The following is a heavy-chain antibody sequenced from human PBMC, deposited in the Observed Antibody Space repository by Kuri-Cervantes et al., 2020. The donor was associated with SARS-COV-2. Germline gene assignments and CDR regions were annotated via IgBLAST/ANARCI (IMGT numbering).Heavy chain of an antibody. CDR2: IIPVLRVE. CDR3: ARDSEFTRDAFEI. Sequence: SVQVSCKASGGTLSTYTVTWVRQAPGQGLEWMGRIIPVLRVENYAQKFQGRVTITADKSTNTAYMELTSLRSEDTAVYYCARDSEFTRDAFEIWGQGTMVTVSS. V-gene: IGHV1-69*04. CDR1: GGTLSTYT. J-gene: IGHJ3*02.